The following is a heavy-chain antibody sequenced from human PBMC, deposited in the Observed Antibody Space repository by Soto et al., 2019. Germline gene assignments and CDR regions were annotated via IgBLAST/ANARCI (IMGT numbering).Heavy chain of an antibody. J-gene: IGHJ6*02. Sequence: KPSETLSLTCTVSGGYISSYYWSWIRQPPGKGLEWIGYIYYSGSTNYNPSLKSRVTISVDTSKNQFSLKLSSVTAADTAVYYCARDRDEAIFGVVTSYGMDVWGQGTTVTVSS. D-gene: IGHD3-3*01. CDR2: IYYSGST. V-gene: IGHV4-59*01. CDR3: ARDRDEAIFGVVTSYGMDV. CDR1: GGYISSYY.